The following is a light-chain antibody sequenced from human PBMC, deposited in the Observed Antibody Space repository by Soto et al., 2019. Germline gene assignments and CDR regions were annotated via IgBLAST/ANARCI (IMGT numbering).Light chain of an antibody. J-gene: IGKJ2*01. CDR2: GAS. CDR3: QQYGFSSMFT. Sequence: EFVLTQSPGTLSLSPGERATLSCRASQSVSSSYLAWYQQKPGQAPRLLIYGASTRATGIPDRFSGSGSGTDFTLTISRLEPEDVAVYYCQQYGFSSMFTFGQGTKLEIK. V-gene: IGKV3-20*01. CDR1: QSVSSSY.